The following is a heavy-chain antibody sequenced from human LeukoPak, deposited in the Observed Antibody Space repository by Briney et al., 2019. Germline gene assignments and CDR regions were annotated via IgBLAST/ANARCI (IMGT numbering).Heavy chain of an antibody. Sequence: ASVKVSCKASGYTFTGYYVHWVRQAPGQGLEWMGWINPNSGGTNYAQKFQGRVTMTRDTSISTAYMELSRLRSDDTAVYYCARDRDSFWSGYSFWGQGTLVTVSS. D-gene: IGHD3-3*01. CDR2: INPNSGGT. CDR1: GYTFTGYY. J-gene: IGHJ4*02. V-gene: IGHV1-2*02. CDR3: ARDRDSFWSGYSF.